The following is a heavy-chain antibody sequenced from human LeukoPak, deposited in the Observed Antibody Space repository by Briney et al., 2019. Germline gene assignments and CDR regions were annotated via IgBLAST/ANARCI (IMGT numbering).Heavy chain of an antibody. CDR1: GLTLSNYA. Sequence: GGSLRLSCAASGLTLSNYAMSWGRQAPGKGLEWVSAISGSGGTTYYADSVKGRFTISRDNSKNTLYLHMSSLRAEDTAVYYCAKRGLRLAPDFDYWGQGTLVTVSS. J-gene: IGHJ4*02. V-gene: IGHV3-23*01. CDR2: ISGSGGTT. CDR3: AKRGLRLAPDFDY. D-gene: IGHD5/OR15-5a*01.